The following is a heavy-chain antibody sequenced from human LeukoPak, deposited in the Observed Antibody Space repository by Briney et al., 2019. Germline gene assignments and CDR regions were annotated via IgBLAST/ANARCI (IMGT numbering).Heavy chain of an antibody. J-gene: IGHJ4*02. V-gene: IGHV3-23*01. Sequence: GGSLRLSCAGSGFTFSSYAMSWVRQSPGKGLEWVSAISDSGDGTYYADSVRARFTISRDSSKNTVDLQMSSLRAEDTAVYYCGTVFDHWGPGILVTVSS. D-gene: IGHD1-14*01. CDR2: ISDSGDGT. CDR1: GFTFSSYA. CDR3: GTVFDH.